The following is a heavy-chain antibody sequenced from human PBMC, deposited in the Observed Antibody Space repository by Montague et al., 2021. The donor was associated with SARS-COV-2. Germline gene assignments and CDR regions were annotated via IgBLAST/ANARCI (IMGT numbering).Heavy chain of an antibody. J-gene: IGHJ4*02. V-gene: IGHV4-39*01. CDR2: IYFSGST. CDR1: GGSISSSSTYY. Sequence: SETLSLTCTVSGGSISSSSTYYWGWIRQPPGKGLEWVGNIYFSGSTFYNPSLKSRVTISVDTSKNQFSLKPSSVTAADTAVYYCANWIGGVYQGGQGTLVTVSS. CDR3: ANWIGGVYQ. D-gene: IGHD1-1*01.